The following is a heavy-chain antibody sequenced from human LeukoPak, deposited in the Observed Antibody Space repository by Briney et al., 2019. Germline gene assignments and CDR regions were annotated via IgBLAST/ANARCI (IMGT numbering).Heavy chain of an antibody. D-gene: IGHD3-10*01. CDR3: AKDLIGGSGNFLLDY. J-gene: IGHJ4*02. CDR2: ITGGSNRI. Sequence: PGGSLRLTCVASGFTFSTYRMSWVRQAPGKGLEWVSEITGGSNRIHYADSVKGRFTISRDNAKNSLYLQMNSLRAEDTAVYYCAKDLIGGSGNFLLDYWGQGSLVTVSS. CDR1: GFTFSTYR. V-gene: IGHV3-48*01.